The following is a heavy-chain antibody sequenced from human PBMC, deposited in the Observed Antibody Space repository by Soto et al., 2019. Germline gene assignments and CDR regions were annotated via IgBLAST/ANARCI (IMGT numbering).Heavy chain of an antibody. CDR1: GFTFSSYG. V-gene: IGHV3-30*18. CDR3: AKFYGGKSAHTYTIVP. J-gene: IGHJ5*02. CDR2: ISYDGSNK. Sequence: SEESLRLSYAASGFTFSSYGMHGFRHAPGKKLKWVAVISYDGSNKYYADSVKGRFTISRDNSKNTLYLQMNSLRPVDTALYYCAKFYGGKSAHTYTIVPWGHGT. D-gene: IGHD2-15*01.